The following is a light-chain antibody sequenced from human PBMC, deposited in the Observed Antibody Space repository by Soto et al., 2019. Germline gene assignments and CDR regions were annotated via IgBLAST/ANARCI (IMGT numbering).Light chain of an antibody. V-gene: IGLV1-40*01. Sequence: QSVLTQPPSVSGAPGQRVTISCTGSSSNIGAHYDIHWYQQLPGTAPKLLIYGNSNRPSGVPDRFSGSKSGTSASLAITGLQAEDEADYYWQSYDNSLSAYVFGTGTKLTVL. CDR1: SSNIGAHYD. CDR2: GNS. CDR3: QSYDNSLSAYV. J-gene: IGLJ1*01.